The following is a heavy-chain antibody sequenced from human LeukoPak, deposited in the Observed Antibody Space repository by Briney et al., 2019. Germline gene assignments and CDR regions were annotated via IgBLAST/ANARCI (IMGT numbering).Heavy chain of an antibody. CDR1: GYSISNNFY. V-gene: IGHV4-38-2*02. J-gene: IGHJ3*02. CDR3: ARLAGYSGYDYAFDI. CDR2: INHSWST. Sequence: SETLSLTCTVSGYSISNNFYWTWIRQSPGKGLEWIVSINHSWSTYYNPSLKSRVTISVDTSKNQFSLKLSSVTAADTAVYYCARLAGYSGYDYAFDIWGQGAMVTVSS. D-gene: IGHD5-12*01.